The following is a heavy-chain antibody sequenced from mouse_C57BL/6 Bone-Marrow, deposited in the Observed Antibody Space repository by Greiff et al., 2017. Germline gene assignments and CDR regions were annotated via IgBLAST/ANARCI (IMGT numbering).Heavy chain of an antibody. Sequence: VQLQQPGAELVKPGASVKLSCTASGFNITDYYMHWVKQRTEQGLEWIGRIDPADGDTKYTPKFQGKATITVDTSSNTAYLQLSSLTSEDTAVYYCAVDYDYNWYFDVWGTGTTVTVSS. CDR2: IDPADGDT. CDR3: AVDYDYNWYFDV. J-gene: IGHJ1*03. D-gene: IGHD2-4*01. CDR1: GFNITDYY. V-gene: IGHV14-2*01.